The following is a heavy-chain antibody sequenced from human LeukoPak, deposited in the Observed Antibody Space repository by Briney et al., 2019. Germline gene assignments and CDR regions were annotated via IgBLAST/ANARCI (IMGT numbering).Heavy chain of an antibody. CDR2: ISGSGGST. CDR1: GFTFSSYA. Sequence: GGSLRLSCAASGFTFSSYAMSWVRQAPGKGLEWVSAISGSGGSTYYADSVKGRFTISRDNYKNTLYLQMNSLRAEDTDVYYCAKETERWLQLIDYWGQGTLVTVSS. D-gene: IGHD5-24*01. CDR3: AKETERWLQLIDY. V-gene: IGHV3-23*01. J-gene: IGHJ4*02.